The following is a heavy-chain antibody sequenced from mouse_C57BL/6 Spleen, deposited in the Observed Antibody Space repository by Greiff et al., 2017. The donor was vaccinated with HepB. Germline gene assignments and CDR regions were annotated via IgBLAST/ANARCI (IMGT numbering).Heavy chain of an antibody. CDR1: GYTFTDYN. J-gene: IGHJ3*01. V-gene: IGHV1-22*01. CDR2: INPNNGGT. Sequence: VQLQQSGPELVKPGASVKMSCKASGYTFTDYNMHWVKQSHGKSLEWIGYINPNNGGTSYNQKFKGKATLTVNKSSSTAYMELRSLTSEDAAVYYCARGSTGPGFAYWGQGTLVTVSA. CDR3: ARGSTGPGFAY. D-gene: IGHD4-1*02.